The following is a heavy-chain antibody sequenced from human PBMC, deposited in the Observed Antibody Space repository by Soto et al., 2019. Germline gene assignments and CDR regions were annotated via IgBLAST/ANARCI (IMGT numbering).Heavy chain of an antibody. Sequence: PSETLSLTCAVYGGSFSGYYWSWIRQPPGKGLEWIGEINHSGSTNYNPSLKSRATISVDTSKNQFSLKLSSVTAADTAVYYCARGHPNIGRFLEWLHADKFDYWGQGTLVTVSS. CDR2: INHSGST. CDR1: GGSFSGYY. V-gene: IGHV4-34*01. D-gene: IGHD3-3*01. CDR3: ARGHPNIGRFLEWLHADKFDY. J-gene: IGHJ4*02.